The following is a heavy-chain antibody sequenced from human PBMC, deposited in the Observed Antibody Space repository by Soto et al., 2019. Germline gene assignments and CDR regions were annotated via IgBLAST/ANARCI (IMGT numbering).Heavy chain of an antibody. V-gene: IGHV1-8*01. CDR1: GYTFTSYD. Sequence: QVQLVQSGAEVKKPGASVKVSCKASGYTFTSYDINWVRQATGQGLEWMGWMNPNSGNTGYAQKLQGRVTMTRSTSISTAYMELRSLRSEDTAVYYCARGGYYYDSSAYSRPFDYWGQGTLLTVSS. J-gene: IGHJ4*02. CDR2: MNPNSGNT. CDR3: ARGGYYYDSSAYSRPFDY. D-gene: IGHD3-22*01.